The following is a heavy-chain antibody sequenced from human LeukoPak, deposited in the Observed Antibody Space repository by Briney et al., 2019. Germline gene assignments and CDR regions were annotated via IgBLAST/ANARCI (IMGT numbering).Heavy chain of an antibody. CDR3: ATDQRYAFDY. V-gene: IGHV3-48*02. CDR1: GFTFTDYP. D-gene: IGHD3-9*01. Sequence: GGSLRLSCATSGFTFTDYPMNWVPEAPGKGLEGGSNIRTTAEGANFAYYADSVKGRVTISRDDAKNTLYLRMNSLRDDDTAVYYCATDQRYAFDYWGQGILVTVSS. CDR2: IRTTAEGANFA. J-gene: IGHJ4*02.